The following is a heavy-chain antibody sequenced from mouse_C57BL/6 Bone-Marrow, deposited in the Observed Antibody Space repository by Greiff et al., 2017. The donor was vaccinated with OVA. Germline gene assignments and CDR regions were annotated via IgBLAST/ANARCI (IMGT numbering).Heavy chain of an antibody. CDR1: GFTIKNTY. V-gene: IGHV14-3*01. Sequence: EVQLQESVAELVRPGASVKLSCTASGFTIKNTYMHWVKQRPEQGLEWIGRIDPANGNTTYAPKFPGKATITADTSSNTAFLQLSSQTSEDTAIYYCARGDYGSSFPAWLAYWGQGTLGTVSA. J-gene: IGHJ3*01. CDR3: ARGDYGSSFPAWLAY. CDR2: IDPANGNT. D-gene: IGHD1-1*01.